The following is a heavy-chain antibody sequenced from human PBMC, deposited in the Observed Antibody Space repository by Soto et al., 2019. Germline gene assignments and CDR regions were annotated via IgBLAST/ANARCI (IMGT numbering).Heavy chain of an antibody. CDR2: ISGSGDRT. J-gene: IGHJ4*02. CDR3: TKHQARGGDNYHPFAY. D-gene: IGHD4-17*01. CDR1: GLTFSDYA. Sequence: EVQLLESGGGLVQPGGSLRLSCAASGLTFSDYAMSWVRQAPGQGLEWVSAISGSGDRTYYADSVKGRFTHSRDNSKTRLPLQMNSLKAEDTAVHYCTKHQARGGDNYHPFAYGSPGTLATVSS. V-gene: IGHV3-23*01.